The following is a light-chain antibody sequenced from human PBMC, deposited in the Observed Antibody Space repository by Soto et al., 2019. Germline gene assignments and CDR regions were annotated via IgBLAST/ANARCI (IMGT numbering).Light chain of an antibody. V-gene: IGKV1-39*01. CDR2: TAS. CDR3: HLRYTTPWFT. Sequence: IQMTQSPSSLSASVGDRVTITCRASQSISNYLNWYQQKPGKAPKLLIYTASSLESGVPSNCSGSGSGTDFTLPISSVQPEDVVTYYCHLRYTTPWFTFGQGTRLEI. CDR1: QSISNY. J-gene: IGKJ5*01.